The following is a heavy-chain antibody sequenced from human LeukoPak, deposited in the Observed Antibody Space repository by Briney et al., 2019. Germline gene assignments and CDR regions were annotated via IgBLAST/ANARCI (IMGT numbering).Heavy chain of an antibody. Sequence: PSETLSLTCTVSGGSFSNYYWSWIRQYPGKGLEWIGYIYHSGSTSYNPSLRSRVTISVDMSKNQFSLKLSSVTAADTAVYYCARGDITGTLRYWYFDLWGRGTLVTVSS. CDR3: ARGDITGTLRYWYFDL. D-gene: IGHD1-7*01. V-gene: IGHV4-59*08. CDR2: IYHSGST. J-gene: IGHJ2*01. CDR1: GGSFSNYY.